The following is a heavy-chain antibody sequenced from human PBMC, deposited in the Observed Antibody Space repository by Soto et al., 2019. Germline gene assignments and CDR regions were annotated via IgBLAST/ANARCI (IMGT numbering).Heavy chain of an antibody. D-gene: IGHD2-15*01. J-gene: IGHJ4*02. CDR2: INHSGST. Sequence: SQTLSITCAVYGGSFSGYYWSCIRQPPGKGLEWIREINHSGSTNYNPSFKCRVTMSVDTSKNQFSLKLSSVSAEDTAVYYCARDGYCSGGSCDLPPRYFDYWGQGTLVTVSS. CDR3: ARDGYCSGGSCDLPPRYFDY. CDR1: GGSFSGYY. V-gene: IGHV4-34*01.